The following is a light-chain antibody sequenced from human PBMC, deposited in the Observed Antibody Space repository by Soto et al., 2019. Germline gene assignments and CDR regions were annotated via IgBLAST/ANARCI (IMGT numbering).Light chain of an antibody. CDR3: QQRSNWPPLT. CDR2: DAS. CDR1: QSVTSS. V-gene: IGKV3-11*01. J-gene: IGKJ4*01. Sequence: EIVLTQSPATLSLSPGERATLSCRPIQSVTSSLAWYQQKPGQAPRLLIYDASNRATGIPARFSGSGSGTDFTLTISSLEPEDFAVYYCQQRSNWPPLTFGGGTKVEIK.